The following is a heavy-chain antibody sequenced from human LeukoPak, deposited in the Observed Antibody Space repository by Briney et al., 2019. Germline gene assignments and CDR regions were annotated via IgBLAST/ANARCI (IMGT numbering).Heavy chain of an antibody. Sequence: ASVKVSCKASGYTFTSYYMHWVRQAPGQGLEWMRIINPSGGSTSYAQKSQGRVTMTRDTSTSTVYMELSSLRSEDTAVYYCASSPIRERIDYWGQGTLVTVSS. CDR2: INPSGGST. J-gene: IGHJ4*02. CDR1: GYTFTSYY. CDR3: ASSPIRERIDY. V-gene: IGHV1-46*01. D-gene: IGHD1-1*01.